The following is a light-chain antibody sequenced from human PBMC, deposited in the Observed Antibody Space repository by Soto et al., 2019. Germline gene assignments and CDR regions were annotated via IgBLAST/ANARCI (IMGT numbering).Light chain of an antibody. Sequence: EILLTQSPATLSVSPGERATLSCRASQSVGGTLAWYQQKPGQAPRLLIYGASTRATGVLARFSGSGSGTEFTLTISSLQSEDLAVYYCQQYHDWPPLTFGGGTKVEIK. CDR3: QQYHDWPPLT. CDR2: GAS. V-gene: IGKV3-15*01. J-gene: IGKJ4*01. CDR1: QSVGGT.